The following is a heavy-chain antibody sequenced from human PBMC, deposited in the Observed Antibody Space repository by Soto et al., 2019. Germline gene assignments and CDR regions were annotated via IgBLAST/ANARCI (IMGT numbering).Heavy chain of an antibody. D-gene: IGHD1-26*01. V-gene: IGHV3-15*01. CDR2: IKSQPDGGTT. CDR3: IAVGLGY. CDR1: GFTLKNVY. J-gene: IGHJ4*02. Sequence: VQLVESGGGLVEPGGSLRLSCAASGFTLKNVYMNWFRQAAGKGLEWVGRIKSQPDGGTTDYAAPVKDRITISRDESRNTLYLELNSLKAEDTALYYCIAVGLGYWGQGTQVTVSS.